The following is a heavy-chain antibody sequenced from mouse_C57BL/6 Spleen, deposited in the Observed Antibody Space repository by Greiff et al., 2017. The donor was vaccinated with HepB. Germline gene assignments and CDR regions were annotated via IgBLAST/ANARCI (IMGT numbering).Heavy chain of an antibody. J-gene: IGHJ1*03. CDR1: GYAFSSYW. CDR2: IYPGDGDT. V-gene: IGHV1-80*01. D-gene: IGHD1-1*01. CDR3: ARRHYGSDWYFDV. Sequence: VQLQQSGAELVKPGASVKISCKASGYAFSSYWMNWVKQRPGKGLEWIGQIYPGDGDTNYNGKFKGKATLTADKSSSPAYMQLSSLTSEDSAVYFCARRHYGSDWYFDVWGTGTTVTVSS.